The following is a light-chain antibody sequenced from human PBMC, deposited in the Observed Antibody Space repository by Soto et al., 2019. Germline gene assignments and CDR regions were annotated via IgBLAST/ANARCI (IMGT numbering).Light chain of an antibody. CDR1: QSVSTW. V-gene: IGKV1-5*03. J-gene: IGKJ1*01. CDR3: QQYNSHSPWT. Sequence: DIQMTQSPSTLSASVGDRVTITCRASQSVSTWLAWYQQKPGKAPQVLISMASTLESGVPSRFSGSGSGTEFTLTISSLQPADFATYYFQQYNSHSPWTFGQGTKVEIK. CDR2: MAS.